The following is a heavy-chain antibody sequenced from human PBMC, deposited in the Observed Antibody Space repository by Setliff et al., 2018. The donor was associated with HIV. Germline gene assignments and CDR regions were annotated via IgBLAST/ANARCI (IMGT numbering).Heavy chain of an antibody. J-gene: IGHJ4*02. CDR3: ARRFRYCRNTSCYKGLDF. V-gene: IGHV4-34*01. CDR2: ISHRGTT. CDR1: GGSFGGYY. Sequence: PSETLSLTCVVYGGSFGGYYLSWVRQPPGKGLAWIGAISHRGTTIYSPSLGSRVCPSPDTSKKQFSLKLTSVSAADTAVYYCARRFRYCRNTSCYKGLDFWSQGTLVTVSS. D-gene: IGHD2-2*02.